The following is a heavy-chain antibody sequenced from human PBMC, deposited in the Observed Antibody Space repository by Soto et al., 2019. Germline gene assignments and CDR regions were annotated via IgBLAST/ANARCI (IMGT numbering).Heavy chain of an antibody. Sequence: EASVKVSCKASGGTFSSYAISWVRQAPGQGLEWMGGIIPIFGTANYAQKFQGRVTITADESTSTAYMELSSLRSEDTAVYYCARGGPYYDSSGYWYFDLWGRGTLVTVS. V-gene: IGHV1-69*13. D-gene: IGHD3-22*01. CDR1: GGTFSSYA. CDR2: IIPIFGTA. J-gene: IGHJ2*01. CDR3: ARGGPYYDSSGYWYFDL.